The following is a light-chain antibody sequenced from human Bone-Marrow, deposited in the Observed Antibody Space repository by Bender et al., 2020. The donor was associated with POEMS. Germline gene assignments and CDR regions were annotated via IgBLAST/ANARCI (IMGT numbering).Light chain of an antibody. CDR3: AVWDDSLNGWV. Sequence: QSVLTQPPSASGTPGQRVTISCSGGSSNIGAHAVNWYQHLPGTAPKLLIYSSHRRPSEVPDRFSGSRSGTSASLAISGRQSENEADYYCAVWDDSLNGWVVGGGTKLTVL. CDR2: SSH. V-gene: IGLV1-44*01. J-gene: IGLJ3*02. CDR1: SSNIGAHA.